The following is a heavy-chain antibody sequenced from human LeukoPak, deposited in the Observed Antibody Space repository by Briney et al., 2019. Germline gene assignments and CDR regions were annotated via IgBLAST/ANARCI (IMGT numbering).Heavy chain of an antibody. D-gene: IGHD3-10*01. CDR1: GFTFSSYS. CDR2: ISSSSSYI. CDR3: AREWFGELLDGY. Sequence: PGGSLRLSCAASGFTFSSYSMNWVRQAPGKGLEWVSSISSSSSYIYYADSVKGRFTISRDNAKNSRYLQMNSLRAEDTAVYYCAREWFGELLDGYWGQGTLVTVSS. J-gene: IGHJ4*02. V-gene: IGHV3-21*01.